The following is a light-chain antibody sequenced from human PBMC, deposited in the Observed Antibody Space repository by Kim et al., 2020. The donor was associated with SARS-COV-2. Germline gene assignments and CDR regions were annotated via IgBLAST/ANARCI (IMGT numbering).Light chain of an antibody. CDR3: SSYTSSSTLV. CDR1: SSDVGGYNY. V-gene: IGLV2-14*01. J-gene: IGLJ2*01. CDR2: DVI. Sequence: QSALTQPASVSGSPGQSITISCTGTSSDVGGYNYVSWYQQHPGKAPKLMIYDVIKRPSGVSNRFSGSKSGNTASLTISGLHAEDEADYYFSSYTSSSTLVFVGGTQLTVL.